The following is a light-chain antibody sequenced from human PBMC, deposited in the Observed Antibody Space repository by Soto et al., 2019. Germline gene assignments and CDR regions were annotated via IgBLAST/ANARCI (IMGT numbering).Light chain of an antibody. CDR3: QQYDNLPIT. V-gene: IGKV1-33*01. J-gene: IGKJ5*01. Sequence: DIQMTQSPSSLSASVGDRVTITCQASQDISNYLNWYQQKPGKAPKLLIYDASNLETGVPSSFSGSGSGTDFTFTISSLQPEDIATYHCQQYDNLPITFGQGTRLEIK. CDR2: DAS. CDR1: QDISNY.